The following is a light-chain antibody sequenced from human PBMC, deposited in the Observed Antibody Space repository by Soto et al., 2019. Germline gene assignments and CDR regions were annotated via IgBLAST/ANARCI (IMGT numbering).Light chain of an antibody. Sequence: QSVLAQPPSVSGAPGQRVTTSCTGSSSNIGAGYDVHWYQQLPGTAPKLLIYGNSNRPSGVPDRFSGSKSGTSASLAITGLQAEDEADYYYQSSDSSLNVFGTGTKVTVL. CDR2: GNS. V-gene: IGLV1-40*01. J-gene: IGLJ1*01. CDR1: SSNIGAGYD. CDR3: QSSDSSLNV.